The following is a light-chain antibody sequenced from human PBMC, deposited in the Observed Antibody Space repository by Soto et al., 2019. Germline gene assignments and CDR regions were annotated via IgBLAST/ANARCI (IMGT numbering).Light chain of an antibody. CDR1: QGISSY. J-gene: IGKJ1*01. Sequence: ASRMAQATSSVSASTGDRVTITCRASQGISSYLAWYQQKPGNAPKLLIYAASTLQSGVPSRFSGSGSGTDFTLTISCLQSEDFATYYCQQYYSYPWTFGQGTKVDIK. CDR2: AAS. V-gene: IGKV1-8*01. CDR3: QQYYSYPWT.